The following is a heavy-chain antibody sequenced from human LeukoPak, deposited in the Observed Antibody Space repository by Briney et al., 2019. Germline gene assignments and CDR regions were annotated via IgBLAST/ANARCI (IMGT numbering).Heavy chain of an antibody. Sequence: ASVKVSCKASGYTFSSYGINWVRQAPGQGLEWMGWISDYNGNTNYAQKLQGRVTMTTDTSTSTAYMELRSLRPDDTAVYYCARDEALVATGSFDYWGQGTLVTVSS. D-gene: IGHD5-12*01. J-gene: IGHJ4*02. CDR3: ARDEALVATGSFDY. V-gene: IGHV1-18*01. CDR1: GYTFSSYG. CDR2: ISDYNGNT.